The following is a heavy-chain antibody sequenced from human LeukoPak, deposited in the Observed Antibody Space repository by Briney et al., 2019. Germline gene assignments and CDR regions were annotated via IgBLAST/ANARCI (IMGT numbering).Heavy chain of an antibody. V-gene: IGHV3-23*01. CDR2: ISGSGGST. CDR3: AKGKGDYDFWSGYSYYFDY. D-gene: IGHD3-3*01. J-gene: IGHJ4*02. Sequence: PGGSLRLSCAASGFTFSSYAMSWVRQAPGKGLEWVSAISGSGGSTYYADSVKGRFTISRDNSKNTLYLQMNSLRAEDTAVYYCAKGKGDYDFWSGYSYYFDYWGQGTLVTVSS. CDR1: GFTFSSYA.